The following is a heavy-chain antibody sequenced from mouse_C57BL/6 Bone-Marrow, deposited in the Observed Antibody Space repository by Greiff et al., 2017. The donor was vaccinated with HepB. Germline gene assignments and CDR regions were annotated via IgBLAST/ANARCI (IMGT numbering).Heavy chain of an antibody. V-gene: IGHV1-54*01. CDR3: ARGRTGIYWYFDV. Sequence: VQLQQSGAELVRPGTSVKVSCKASGYAFTNYLIEWVKQRPGQGLEWIGVINPGSGGTNYNEKFKGKATLTADKSSSTAYMQLSSLTSEDSAVYCCARGRTGIYWYFDVWGTGTTVTVSS. CDR1: GYAFTNYL. J-gene: IGHJ1*03. D-gene: IGHD4-1*01. CDR2: INPGSGGT.